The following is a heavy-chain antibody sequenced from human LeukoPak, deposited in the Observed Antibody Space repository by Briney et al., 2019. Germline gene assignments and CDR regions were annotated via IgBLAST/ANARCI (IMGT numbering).Heavy chain of an antibody. Sequence: GGSLRLSCAASGFTFSSYGMHWVRQAPGKGLEWVAVISYDGSNKYYADSVKGRFTISRDNSKNTLYLQMNSLRAEDTAVCYCAKDLGKGIVSGSYYFDYWGQGTLVTVSS. V-gene: IGHV3-30*18. J-gene: IGHJ4*02. D-gene: IGHD1-26*01. CDR3: AKDLGKGIVSGSYYFDY. CDR2: ISYDGSNK. CDR1: GFTFSSYG.